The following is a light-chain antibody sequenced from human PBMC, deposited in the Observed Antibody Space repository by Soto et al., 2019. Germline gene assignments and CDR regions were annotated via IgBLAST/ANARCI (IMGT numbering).Light chain of an antibody. Sequence: DIQMTQSPSSLSVSVGDRVTITCRASQSITNYLNWYQQKPGKAPKLLVYAASSLQSGVPSRFSGNGSGTDFTLTISSLQPEDFASYYCRQSDSYPYTFGQGTKLEIK. J-gene: IGKJ2*01. CDR3: RQSDSYPYT. V-gene: IGKV1-39*01. CDR1: QSITNY. CDR2: AAS.